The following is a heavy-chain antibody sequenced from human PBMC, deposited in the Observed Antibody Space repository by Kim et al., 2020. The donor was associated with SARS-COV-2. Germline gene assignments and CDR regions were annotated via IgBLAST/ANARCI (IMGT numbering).Heavy chain of an antibody. CDR3: ARPPYCRGGSCYAGYYGMDV. V-gene: IGHV4-39*01. CDR2: IYYSGST. Sequence: SETLSLTCTVSGGSISSSSYYWGWIRQPPGKGLEWIGSIYYSGSTYYNPSLKSRVTISVDTSKNQFSLKLSSVTAADTAVYYCARPPYCRGGSCYAGYYGMDVWGQGTTVTVSS. D-gene: IGHD2-15*01. CDR1: GGSISSSSYY. J-gene: IGHJ6*02.